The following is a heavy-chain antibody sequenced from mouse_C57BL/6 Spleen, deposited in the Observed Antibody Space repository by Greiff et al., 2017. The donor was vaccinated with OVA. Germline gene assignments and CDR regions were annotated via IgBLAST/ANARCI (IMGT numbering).Heavy chain of an antibody. J-gene: IGHJ4*01. D-gene: IGHD6-1*01. V-gene: IGHV1-69*01. Sequence: QVQLQQSGPELVMPGASVKLSCKASGYTFTSYWMHWVKQRPGQGLEWIGEIDPSDSYTNYNQKFKGKSTLTVDKSSSTAYMQLSSLTSEDSAVYYCARHSDAMDYWGQGTSVTVSS. CDR3: ARHSDAMDY. CDR2: IDPSDSYT. CDR1: GYTFTSYW.